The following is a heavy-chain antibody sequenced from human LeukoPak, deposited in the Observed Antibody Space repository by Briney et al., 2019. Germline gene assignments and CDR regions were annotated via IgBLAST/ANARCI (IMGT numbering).Heavy chain of an antibody. J-gene: IGHJ4*02. V-gene: IGHV3-21*01. CDR3: ARDRQDCRGGSCYRTTYYFDY. CDR1: GFTFSSYS. Sequence: GGSLRLSCAASGFTFSSYSMNWVRQAPGKGLEWVSSISSSSSYIYYADSVKGRFTISRDNAKNSLYLQINSLRAEDTAVYYCARDRQDCRGGSCYRTTYYFDYWGQGTLVTVSS. CDR2: ISSSSSYI. D-gene: IGHD2-15*01.